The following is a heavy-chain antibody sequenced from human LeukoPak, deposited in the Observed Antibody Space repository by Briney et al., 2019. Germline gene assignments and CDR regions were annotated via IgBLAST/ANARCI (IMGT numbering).Heavy chain of an antibody. J-gene: IGHJ4*02. Sequence: GGSLRLSCAASGFTFSSYGMHWVRQAPGKGLEWVAVIWYDGSNKYYADSVKGRFTISRDNSKNTLYLQMNSLRAEDTAVYYYARVYGSGSPFDYWGQGTLVTVSS. CDR2: IWYDGSNK. CDR1: GFTFSSYG. D-gene: IGHD3-10*01. CDR3: ARVYGSGSPFDY. V-gene: IGHV3-33*01.